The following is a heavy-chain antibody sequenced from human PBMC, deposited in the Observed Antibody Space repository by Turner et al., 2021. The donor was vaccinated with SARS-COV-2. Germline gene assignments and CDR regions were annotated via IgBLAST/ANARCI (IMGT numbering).Heavy chain of an antibody. CDR1: GGSISSSSYY. J-gene: IGHJ6*02. V-gene: IGHV4-39*01. Sequence: QLQLQESGPGLVKPSETLSLTCTVSGGSISSSSYYWGWMRQPPGKGLEWIGSIYYSGSTYYNPSLKSRVTISVDTSKNQFSLKLSSVTAADTAVYYCAGEVVVPAAILGAVYGMDVWGQGTTVTVSS. CDR3: AGEVVVPAAILGAVYGMDV. CDR2: IYYSGST. D-gene: IGHD2-2*02.